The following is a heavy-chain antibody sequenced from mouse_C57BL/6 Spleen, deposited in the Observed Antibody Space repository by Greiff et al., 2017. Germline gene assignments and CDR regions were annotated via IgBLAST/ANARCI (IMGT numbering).Heavy chain of an antibody. V-gene: IGHV5-4*01. CDR1: GFTFSSYA. D-gene: IGHD1-1*01. J-gene: IGHJ2*01. CDR3: AREASEYSSPFDY. Sequence: EVKLQESGGGLVKPGGSLKLSCAASGFTFSSYAMSWVRQTPEKRLEWVATISDGGSYTYYPDNVKGRFTISRDNAKNNLYLQMSHLKSEDTAMYYCAREASEYSSPFDYWGQGTTLTVSS. CDR2: ISDGGSYT.